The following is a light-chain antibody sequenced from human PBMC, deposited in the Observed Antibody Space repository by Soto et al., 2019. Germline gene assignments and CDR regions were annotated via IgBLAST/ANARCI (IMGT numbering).Light chain of an antibody. CDR3: CSYAGSNNLV. V-gene: IGLV2-8*01. Sequence: QSALTQPPSASGSPGQSVTISCTGTSSDIGGYDYVSWYQQHPGKAPKLIIYEVSKRPSGVPDRFSGSKSGNTASLTVSGLQAEDEADYYCCSYAGSNNLVFAGGTKLTVL. CDR1: SSDIGGYDY. CDR2: EVS. J-gene: IGLJ3*02.